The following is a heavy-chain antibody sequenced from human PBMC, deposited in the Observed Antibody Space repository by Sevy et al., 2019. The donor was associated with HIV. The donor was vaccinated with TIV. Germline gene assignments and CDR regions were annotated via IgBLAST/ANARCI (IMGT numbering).Heavy chain of an antibody. J-gene: IGHJ3*02. Sequence: GGSLRLSCAASGFIFSNYGMHWVRQAPGKGLEWAAVVSYDGSTKYYTGSVRGRFSISRDNSKNTVYLQMNSLRVEDTAVYYCAKGSKATGSAFDIWGQGTMVTVSS. CDR3: AKGSKATGSAFDI. V-gene: IGHV3-30*18. CDR1: GFIFSNYG. CDR2: VSYDGSTK. D-gene: IGHD1-1*01.